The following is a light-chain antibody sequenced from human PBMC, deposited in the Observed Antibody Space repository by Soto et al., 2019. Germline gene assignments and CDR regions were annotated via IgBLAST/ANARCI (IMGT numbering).Light chain of an antibody. CDR1: SSDVGGYDY. CDR3: SSSTTSSTVV. CDR2: AVT. V-gene: IGLV2-14*03. J-gene: IGLJ2*01. Sequence: QSALTQPASVSGSPGQSITISCTGSSSDVGGYDYVCWYQQYPGKAPKLIIYAVTDRPSGVSNRFSGSKSGNTASLIISGLQAEDEADYYCSSSTTSSTVVFGGGTKLTVL.